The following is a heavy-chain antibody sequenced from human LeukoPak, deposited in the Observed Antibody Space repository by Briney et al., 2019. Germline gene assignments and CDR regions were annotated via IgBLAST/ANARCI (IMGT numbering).Heavy chain of an antibody. J-gene: IGHJ6*03. V-gene: IGHV1-8*03. D-gene: IGHD3-22*01. CDR2: MNPNSGNT. CDR3: ARGRVVVSAWRLQNYYYYYMDV. Sequence: ASVKVSCKASGYTFTSYDINWVRQATGQGLEWMGWMNPNSGNTGYAQKFQGRVTITRNTSISTAYMELSSVRSEDTAVYYCARGRVVVSAWRLQNYYYYYMDVWGKGTTVTVSS. CDR1: GYTFTSYD.